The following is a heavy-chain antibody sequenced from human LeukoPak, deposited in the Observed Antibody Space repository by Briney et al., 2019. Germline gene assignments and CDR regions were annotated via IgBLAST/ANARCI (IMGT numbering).Heavy chain of an antibody. CDR1: GYSFTSYW. Sequence: RGESLKISCQGSGYSFTSYWIGWVRQMPGKGLEWMGIIYPGDSDTRYSPSFQGQVTISADKSISTAYLQWSSLKASDTAMYYCARRSAAAGTGSEWFDPWGQGTLVTVSS. D-gene: IGHD6-13*01. V-gene: IGHV5-51*01. CDR3: ARRSAAAGTGSEWFDP. J-gene: IGHJ5*02. CDR2: IYPGDSDT.